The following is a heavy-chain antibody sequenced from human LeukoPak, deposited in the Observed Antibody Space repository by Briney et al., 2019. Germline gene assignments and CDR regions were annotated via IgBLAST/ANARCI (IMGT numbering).Heavy chain of an antibody. CDR2: IYTSGST. D-gene: IGHD3-16*02. CDR3: ARVIRAQDAFDI. CDR1: GGSISSGSYY. V-gene: IGHV4-61*02. J-gene: IGHJ3*02. Sequence: SETLSLTCTVSGGSISSGSYYWSWIRQPAGKGREWIGRIYTSGSTNYNPSLKSRVTISVDTSKNQFSLKLSSVTAADTAVYYCARVIRAQDAFDIWGQGTMVTVSS.